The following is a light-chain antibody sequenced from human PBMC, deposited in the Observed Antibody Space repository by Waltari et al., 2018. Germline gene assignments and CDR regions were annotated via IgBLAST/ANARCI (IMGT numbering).Light chain of an antibody. V-gene: IGKV3-15*01. CDR3: QQYNNWPPLT. CDR2: GAS. Sequence: ELVLPKSPATLPVSPGERATPPCRASQSVSSNLAWYQQKPGQAPRLLIYGASTRATGIPARFSGSGSGTEFTLTISSMQSEDFAVYYCQQYNNWPPLTFGGGTKVEIK. J-gene: IGKJ4*01. CDR1: QSVSSN.